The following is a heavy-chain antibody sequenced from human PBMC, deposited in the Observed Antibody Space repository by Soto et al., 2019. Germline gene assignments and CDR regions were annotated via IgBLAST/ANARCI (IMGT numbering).Heavy chain of an antibody. CDR2: IYPGDSDA. J-gene: IGHJ5*01. CDR3: ARLGPRVRAAERVSNWFDS. Sequence: GESLKISCKGSGYSFTSYWIGWVRQMPGKGLEWMGIIYPGDSDARYGPSFQGQVTISADKSISTAYLQWSSLKASDTAMYYCARLGPRVRAAERVSNWFDSWGQGTLVTVSS. D-gene: IGHD2-15*01. V-gene: IGHV5-51*01. CDR1: GYSFTSYW.